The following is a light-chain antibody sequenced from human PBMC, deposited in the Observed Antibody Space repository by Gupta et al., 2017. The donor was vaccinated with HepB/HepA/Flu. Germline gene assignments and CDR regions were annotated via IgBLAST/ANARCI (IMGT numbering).Light chain of an antibody. CDR1: KLGDKY. J-gene: IGLJ2*01. V-gene: IGLV3-1*01. CDR3: QAWDSSTVV. Sequence: SYELTQPPSVSVSPGQTASITCSGDKLGDKYACWYQQKPGQSPVRVIYQDSKRPAGIPERFSGSNSGNTATLTISGTQAMDEYYDYCQAWDSSTVVFGGGTKLTVL. CDR2: QDS.